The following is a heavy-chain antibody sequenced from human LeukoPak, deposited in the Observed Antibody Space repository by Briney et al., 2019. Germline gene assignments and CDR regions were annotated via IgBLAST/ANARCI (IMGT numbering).Heavy chain of an antibody. Sequence: PGRSLGLSCAASGFTFSSYVMHWVRQAPGTGLEWVADVLYDGTTKHYADSVKGRFTISRDTSKNTLYLQMNRLRLEDTAVYYCARAGGPNWPDVNWFGPWGQGTLVTVSS. J-gene: IGHJ5*02. CDR1: GFTFSSYV. D-gene: IGHD1-1*01. V-gene: IGHV3-30*03. CDR2: VLYDGTTK. CDR3: ARAGGPNWPDVNWFGP.